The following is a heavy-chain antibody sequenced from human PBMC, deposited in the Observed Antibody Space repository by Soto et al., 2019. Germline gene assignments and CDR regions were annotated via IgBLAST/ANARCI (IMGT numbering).Heavy chain of an antibody. J-gene: IGHJ4*02. Sequence: SETLSLTCTVSGGSISSSSYYWGWIRQPPGKGLEWIGSIYYSGSTYYNPSLKSRVTISVDTSENQFSLKLSSVTAADTAVYYCARHGPIFGVVEVKPYYFDYWGQGTLVTVSS. CDR2: IYYSGST. D-gene: IGHD3-3*01. V-gene: IGHV4-39*01. CDR1: GGSISSSSYY. CDR3: ARHGPIFGVVEVKPYYFDY.